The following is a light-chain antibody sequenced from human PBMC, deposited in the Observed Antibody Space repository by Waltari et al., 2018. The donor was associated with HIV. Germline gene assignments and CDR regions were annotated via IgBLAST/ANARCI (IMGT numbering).Light chain of an antibody. V-gene: IGLV3-1*01. CDR3: QGRDSSNVI. CDR2: QDN. Sequence: SSELTQPPSVSVSPGQTATITCSGAKLGEKETGWYQQRPGQSPVLVIYQDNKRPAGMPVRFAASHSGKTATLSFSGSHAMDDADYDSQGRDSSNVIFGGGTKLTVL. J-gene: IGLJ2*01. CDR1: KLGEKE.